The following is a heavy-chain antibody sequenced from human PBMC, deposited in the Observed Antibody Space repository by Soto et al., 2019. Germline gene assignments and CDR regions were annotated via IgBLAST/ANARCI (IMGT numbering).Heavy chain of an antibody. V-gene: IGHV3-11*05. CDR3: GRELDGLDV. J-gene: IGHJ6*02. CDR1: GLTFSDYY. Sequence: QVQLVESGGGLVKPGGSLRLSCAASGLTFSDYYMSWIRQAPGKGLEWVSYITSSGSSTKYADSVQGRFTISRDNAKHALYLQQNSLRAEDAAVYDCGRELDGLDVWGQGTTVTVAS. CDR2: ITSSGSST.